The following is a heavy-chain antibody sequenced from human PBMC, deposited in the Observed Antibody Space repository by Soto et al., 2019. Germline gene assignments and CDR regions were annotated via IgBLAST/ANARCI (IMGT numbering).Heavy chain of an antibody. V-gene: IGHV3-7*03. CDR3: ARSSPYSGGHHGMDV. Sequence: PGGSLRLSCAASGFTFGSYWMTWVRQAPGKGLEWVANVNRDGSEKYYVDSVKGRFTISRDSGKNSLYLQMNSLRAEDTAVCYCARSSPYSGGHHGMDVWGQGTTVTVSS. J-gene: IGHJ6*02. CDR2: VNRDGSEK. CDR1: GFTFGSYW. D-gene: IGHD1-26*01.